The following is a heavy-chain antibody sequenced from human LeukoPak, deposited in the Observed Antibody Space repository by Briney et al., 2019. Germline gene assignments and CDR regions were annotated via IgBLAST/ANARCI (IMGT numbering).Heavy chain of an antibody. D-gene: IGHD2-2*01. CDR1: GYSFTSYW. V-gene: IGHV5-51*01. CDR3: ARRPCSSISCFFDY. CDR2: IFPGDSDT. Sequence: GESLKISCKGPGYSFTSYWIGWVRQMPGKGLEWVGIIFPGDSDTRYSPSFQGQVTISADKSISAAYLQWSSLKASDTAMYFCARRPCSSISCFFDYWGQGTLVTVSS. J-gene: IGHJ4*02.